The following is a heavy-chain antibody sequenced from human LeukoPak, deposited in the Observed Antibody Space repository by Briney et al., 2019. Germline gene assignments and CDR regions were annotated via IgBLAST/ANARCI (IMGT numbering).Heavy chain of an antibody. CDR3: ARGGSSRFPFLDY. V-gene: IGHV4-30-4*08. CDR1: GGSISSGDYY. Sequence: PSQTLSLTCPVSGGSISSGDYYWSWIRQPPGKGLEWIGYTYYSGSTYYNPSLKSRVTISVDTSKNQFSLKLSSVTAADTAVYYCARGGSSRFPFLDYWGQGTLVTVSS. CDR2: TYYSGST. D-gene: IGHD6-13*01. J-gene: IGHJ4*02.